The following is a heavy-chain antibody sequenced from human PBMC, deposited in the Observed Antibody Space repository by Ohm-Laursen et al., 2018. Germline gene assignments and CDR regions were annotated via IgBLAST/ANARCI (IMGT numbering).Heavy chain of an antibody. CDR2: ISSSSSNI. J-gene: IGHJ6*02. CDR1: TFTFSDYS. D-gene: IGHD3-3*01. V-gene: IGHV3-21*01. Sequence: SLRLSCAASTFTFSDYSMNWVRQAPGKGLEWVSSISSSSSNIYYADSVKGRFTISRDNAKNSLYLQMNSLRAEDTAVYYCAKFSRGKYDFWSGYYHYDYGMDVWGQGTTVTVSS. CDR3: AKFSRGKYDFWSGYYHYDYGMDV.